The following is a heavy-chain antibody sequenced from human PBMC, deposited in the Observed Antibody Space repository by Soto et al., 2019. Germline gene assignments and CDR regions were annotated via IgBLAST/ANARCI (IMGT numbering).Heavy chain of an antibody. J-gene: IGHJ4*02. CDR2: INAGQGNT. Sequence: QVQLVQSGAEVKKPGASVKVSCKASGYTFSSDTIHRVRQAPGQSLEWMGWINAGQGNTKYSQKFQDRVTLTRDTSASTAYMDLSSLRSEDTAVYYCARAAWSSGSPRFDYWGQGTLVTVSS. CDR1: GYTFSSDT. V-gene: IGHV1-3*01. D-gene: IGHD3-10*01. CDR3: ARAAWSSGSPRFDY.